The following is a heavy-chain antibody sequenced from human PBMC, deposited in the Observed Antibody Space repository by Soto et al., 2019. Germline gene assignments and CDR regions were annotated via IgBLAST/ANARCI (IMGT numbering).Heavy chain of an antibody. V-gene: IGHV4-4*02. Sequence: PSETLSLTCAVYGGSFSGNWWSWVRQPPGKGLEWIGEIYHSGSTNYHPSLKSRVTISVDKSKNQFSLKLTSLTAADTAVYYCARSITFDWLFFDNWGQGTLVTVSS. CDR2: IYHSGST. J-gene: IGHJ4*02. CDR1: GGSFSGNW. CDR3: ARSITFDWLFFDN. D-gene: IGHD3-9*01.